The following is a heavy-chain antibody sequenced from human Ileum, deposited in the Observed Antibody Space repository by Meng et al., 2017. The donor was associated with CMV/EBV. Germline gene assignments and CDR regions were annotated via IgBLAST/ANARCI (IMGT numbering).Heavy chain of an antibody. CDR2: ISAYNGNT. Sequence: QVQLVQSGADVKKPGASVKVSCKASGYTFTSYGISWVRQAPGQGLEWMGWISAYNGNTNYAQKLQGRVTMTTDTSTSTAYMELSRLKSEDTAVYYCATSRGYSAYGAPSFVYWGQGTLVTVSS. V-gene: IGHV1-18*01. D-gene: IGHD5-12*01. CDR1: GYTFTSYG. J-gene: IGHJ4*02. CDR3: ATSRGYSAYGAPSFVY.